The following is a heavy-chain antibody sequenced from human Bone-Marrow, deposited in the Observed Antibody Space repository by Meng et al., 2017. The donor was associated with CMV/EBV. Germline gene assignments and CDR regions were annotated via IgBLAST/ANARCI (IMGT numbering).Heavy chain of an antibody. D-gene: IGHD2-2*01. V-gene: IGHV1-69*02. CDR1: GGTFSSYT. J-gene: IGHJ4*02. CDR2: IIPILGIA. CDR3: ASRTGYCSSTSCRADEPGVDY. Sequence: SVKVSCKASGGTFSSYTISWVRQAPGQGLEWMGRIIPILGIANYAQKFQGRVTITADKSTSTAYMKLSSLRSEDTAVYYCASRTGYCSSTSCRADEPGVDYWGQGTLVTVSS.